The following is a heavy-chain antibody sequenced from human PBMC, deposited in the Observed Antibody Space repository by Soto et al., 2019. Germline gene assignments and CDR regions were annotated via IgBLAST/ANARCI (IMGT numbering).Heavy chain of an antibody. Sequence: QVQLVESGGGVVQPGRSLRLSCAASGFTFSSYGMHWVRQAPGKGLEWVAVISYDGSNKYYADSVKGRFTISRDNSKNTLYLQMNSLRAEDTAVYYCAKDLGGHIVVVTAPDYGMDVWGQGTTVTVSS. CDR3: AKDLGGHIVVVTAPDYGMDV. D-gene: IGHD2-21*02. J-gene: IGHJ6*02. CDR1: GFTFSSYG. V-gene: IGHV3-30*18. CDR2: ISYDGSNK.